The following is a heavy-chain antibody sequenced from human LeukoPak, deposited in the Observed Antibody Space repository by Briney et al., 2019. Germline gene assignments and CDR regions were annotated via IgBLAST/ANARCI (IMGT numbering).Heavy chain of an antibody. CDR2: ISGSGGNT. D-gene: IGHD3-10*01. CDR1: GFTFSSYA. J-gene: IGHJ4*02. V-gene: IGHV3-23*01. CDR3: AKEPGEGAGSHYNY. Sequence: PGGSLRLSCAASGFTFSSYAMSWVRQAPGKGLEWVSAISGSGGNTYYADSVKGRITISRDNSKNTLYLQMNSLRAEDTAVYYCAKEPGEGAGSHYNYWGQGTLVTVSS.